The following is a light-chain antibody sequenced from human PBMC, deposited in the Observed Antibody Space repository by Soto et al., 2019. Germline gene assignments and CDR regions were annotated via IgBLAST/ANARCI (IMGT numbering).Light chain of an antibody. CDR3: QMYNRAAR. CDR2: AAS. J-gene: IGKJ4*01. CDR1: QGISNY. Sequence: DIQMTQSPSSLSASVGDRVTITCRASQGISNYLAGYQQKPGKVPKLLIDAASTLQSEVPSRFSGGGSGTEYTLTISSLHAEGGATYYRQMYNRAARVGGGTKVEIK. V-gene: IGKV1-27*01.